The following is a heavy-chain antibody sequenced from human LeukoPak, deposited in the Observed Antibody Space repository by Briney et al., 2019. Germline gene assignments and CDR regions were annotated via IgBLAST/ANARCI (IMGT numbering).Heavy chain of an antibody. Sequence: VASVKVSCKASGYTFTSYDINWVRQATGQGLEWMGWMNPNSGNTGYAQKFQGRVTMTRNTSISTAYMELSSLRSEDTAVYYRARGYYGSGSYYPSIDYWGQGTLVTVSS. V-gene: IGHV1-8*01. CDR2: MNPNSGNT. CDR3: ARGYYGSGSYYPSIDY. J-gene: IGHJ4*02. D-gene: IGHD3-10*01. CDR1: GYTFTSYD.